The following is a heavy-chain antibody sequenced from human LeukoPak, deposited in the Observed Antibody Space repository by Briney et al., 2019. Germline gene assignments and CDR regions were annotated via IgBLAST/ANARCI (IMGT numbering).Heavy chain of an antibody. Sequence: PSETLSLTCTVPGGSISSYYWNWFRQPPGKGLEWIGCIYYSGSTSYNPSLKSRVTISIDTSKNQFSLKLSSVTAADTAVYYCARRSQGAYLDAFDIWGQGTMVTVSS. V-gene: IGHV4-59*08. D-gene: IGHD2-2*01. J-gene: IGHJ3*02. CDR1: GGSISSYY. CDR2: IYYSGST. CDR3: ARRSQGAYLDAFDI.